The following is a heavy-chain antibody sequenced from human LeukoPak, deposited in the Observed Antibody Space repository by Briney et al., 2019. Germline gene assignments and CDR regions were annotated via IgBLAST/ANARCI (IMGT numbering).Heavy chain of an antibody. CDR1: GYTFTGYY. CDR3: ARAGPYSGSPKAPFDY. J-gene: IGHJ4*02. V-gene: IGHV1-2*02. D-gene: IGHD1-26*01. CDR2: INPNSGGT. Sequence: ASVKVSCKASGYTFTGYYMHWVRQAPGQGLEWMGWINPNSGGTNYAQKFQGRVTMTRDTSISTAHMELSRLRSDDTAVYYCARAGPYSGSPKAPFDYWGQGTLVTVSS.